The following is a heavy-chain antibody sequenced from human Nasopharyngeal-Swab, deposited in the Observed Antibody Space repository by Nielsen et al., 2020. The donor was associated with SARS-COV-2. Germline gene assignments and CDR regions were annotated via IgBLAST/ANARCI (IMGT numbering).Heavy chain of an antibody. D-gene: IGHD6-19*01. J-gene: IGHJ5*02. CDR3: ARDQGIAVPIGWFDP. Sequence: WIRQPPGKGLEWIASIYHSGRTNYNPSLKSRVSISVDTSKNQVSLKMNSVTAADSAVYYCARDQGIAVPIGWFDPWGQGTLVTVSS. V-gene: IGHV4-38-2*02. CDR2: IYHSGRT.